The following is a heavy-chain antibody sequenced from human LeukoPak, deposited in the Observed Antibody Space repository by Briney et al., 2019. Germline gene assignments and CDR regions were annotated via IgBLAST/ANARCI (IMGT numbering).Heavy chain of an antibody. Sequence: KPSEPLSLTCTVPGGPISSYYWSWIRQPPGKGLEWIGYINYSGSTNSNPSLKSRVTISVDTSMNQFSLKLSSVTAADTAVYYCATELGAITMVRDPYAFDIWGQGTMVTVSS. CDR1: GGPISSYY. D-gene: IGHD3-10*01. CDR3: ATELGAITMVRDPYAFDI. J-gene: IGHJ3*02. CDR2: INYSGST. V-gene: IGHV4-59*08.